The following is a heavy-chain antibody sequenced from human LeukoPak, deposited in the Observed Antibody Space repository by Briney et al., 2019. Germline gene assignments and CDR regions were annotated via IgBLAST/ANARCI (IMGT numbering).Heavy chain of an antibody. CDR2: ISYDGSNK. CDR3: ARDGNILTGFGDY. V-gene: IGHV3-30-3*01. Sequence: GRSLRLSCAASGFTFSSYAMHWVRQAPGNGLEWVAVISYDGSNKYYADSVKGRFTISRDNSKNTLYLQMNSLRAEDTAVYYCARDGNILTGFGDYWGQGTLVTVSS. CDR1: GFTFSSYA. D-gene: IGHD3-9*01. J-gene: IGHJ4*02.